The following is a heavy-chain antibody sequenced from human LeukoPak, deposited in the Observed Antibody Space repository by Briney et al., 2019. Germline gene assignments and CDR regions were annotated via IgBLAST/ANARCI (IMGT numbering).Heavy chain of an antibody. Sequence: SETLSLTCTVSGGSISSGDYYWSWIRQPPGKGLEWIGYVYYSGSTYYNPSLKSRVSISLDTSKNHFSLKLSSVTAADTAVYYCARPGVGSGRYGAFDTWGQGTMVTVSS. V-gene: IGHV4-30-4*01. CDR2: VYYSGST. CDR1: GGSISSGDYY. D-gene: IGHD5-18*01. CDR3: ARPGVGSGRYGAFDT. J-gene: IGHJ3*02.